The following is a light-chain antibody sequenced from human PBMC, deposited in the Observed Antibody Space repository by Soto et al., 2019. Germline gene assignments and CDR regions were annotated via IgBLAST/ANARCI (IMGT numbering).Light chain of an antibody. CDR2: AAS. J-gene: IGKJ1*01. CDR1: QNIGTY. V-gene: IGKV1-39*01. CDR3: QQSYGIPRT. Sequence: DIQMTQSPSSLSASVGDRVTITCRASQNIGTYFNWYQQKPGKAPKLLIYAASSLQSGVPPRLSGTGSGTDFTLTISSLQTEDCATYYCQQSYGIPRTFGQGTTVEIK.